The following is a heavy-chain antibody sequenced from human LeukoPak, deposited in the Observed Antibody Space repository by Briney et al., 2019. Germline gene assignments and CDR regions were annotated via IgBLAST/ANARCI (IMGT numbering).Heavy chain of an antibody. CDR1: GYTFTSYG. D-gene: IGHD4-17*01. J-gene: IGHJ4*02. CDR3: ARDGLTAVTTPIDY. Sequence: ALVKVSCKASGYTFTSYGFIWVRQAPGQGLEWMGWISAYNGNTNYAQNLQGRVTMTTDTSTSTVYMELRSLRSDDTAVYYCARDGLTAVTTPIDYWGQGTLVTVSS. V-gene: IGHV1-18*01. CDR2: ISAYNGNT.